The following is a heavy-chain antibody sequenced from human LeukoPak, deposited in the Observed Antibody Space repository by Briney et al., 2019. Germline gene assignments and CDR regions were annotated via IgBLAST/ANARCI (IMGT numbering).Heavy chain of an antibody. D-gene: IGHD3-22*01. CDR1: GFTFSNFN. J-gene: IGHJ1*01. CDR3: ATYSSLNRREFQF. V-gene: IGHV3-30*03. Sequence: GRSLRLSCAASGFTFSNFNMHWVRQAPGKGLEWVAAVLYDGSKKFYSDSVKGRFSIYRDNSNYSLFVQMHSLRPDDTAVYYCATYSSLNRREFQFWGQGTLLTVSS. CDR2: VLYDGSKK.